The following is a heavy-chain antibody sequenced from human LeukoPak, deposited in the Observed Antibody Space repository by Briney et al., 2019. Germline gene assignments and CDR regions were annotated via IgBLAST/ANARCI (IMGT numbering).Heavy chain of an antibody. J-gene: IGHJ6*03. Sequence: PSETLSLTCTVSGGSITSYYWSWIRQPPGKGLEWIGLIYYSGSTDCNPSLKSRVTISVLTSKNQFSLKLSSVTAADTAVYYCARVYVYYYYYMDVWGKGTTVTVSS. CDR2: IYYSGST. CDR3: ARVYVYYYYYMDV. D-gene: IGHD1-14*01. CDR1: GGSITSYY. V-gene: IGHV4-59*08.